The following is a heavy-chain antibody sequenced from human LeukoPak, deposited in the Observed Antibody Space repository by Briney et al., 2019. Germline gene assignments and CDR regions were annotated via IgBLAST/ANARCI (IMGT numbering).Heavy chain of an antibody. D-gene: IGHD3-22*01. CDR1: GFTFSTYW. CDR3: ASEACPYRLCYYDSSGYSLNYYFDY. J-gene: IGHJ4*02. CDR2: INSDGSTI. Sequence: GGFLRLSWAASGFTFSTYWMHWVRQAPGKGLAWVSRINSDGSTINYADSVKGRFTISRDNSKNTLYLQMNSLRAEDTAVYYCASEACPYRLCYYDSSGYSLNYYFDYWGQGTLVTVSS. V-gene: IGHV3-74*01.